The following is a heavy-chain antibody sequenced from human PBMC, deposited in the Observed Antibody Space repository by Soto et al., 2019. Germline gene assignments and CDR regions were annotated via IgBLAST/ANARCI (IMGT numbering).Heavy chain of an antibody. J-gene: IGHJ4*02. Sequence: QVQLVQSGAEMKKPGASVEVSCKASGFAFGDSYIHWMRQAPGQGLEWMGWMQPRSGGSNYAHKFQVKFTMTRDTSISTADMELRGLKVDDTAVYYCATGMAAVVTPGDRFDLWGQGTLVTVSA. V-gene: IGHV1-2*02. CDR2: MQPRSGGS. CDR3: ATGMAAVVTPGDRFDL. CDR1: GFAFGDSY. D-gene: IGHD6-13*01.